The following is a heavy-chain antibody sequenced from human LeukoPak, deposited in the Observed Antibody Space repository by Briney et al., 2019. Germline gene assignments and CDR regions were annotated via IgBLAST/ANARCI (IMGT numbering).Heavy chain of an antibody. CDR2: ISGSGSST. CDR1: GFTFSSYD. D-gene: IGHD3-9*01. Sequence: GGSLRLSCAASGFTFSSYDMSWVRQAPGKGLEWVSAISGSGSSTYYADSVKGRFAISRDNSKNTLYLQMNSLRAEDTAVYYFGRLGPTDNWFDRGGQGTLVTVSA. CDR3: GRLGPTDNWFDR. J-gene: IGHJ5*02. V-gene: IGHV3-23*01.